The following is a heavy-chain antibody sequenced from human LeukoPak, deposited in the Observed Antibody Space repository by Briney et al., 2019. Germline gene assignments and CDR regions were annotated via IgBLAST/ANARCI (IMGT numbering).Heavy chain of an antibody. D-gene: IGHD6-13*01. Sequence: GGSLRLSCAASGFTFSSYTMNWVRQAPGKGLEWVSSISSSSSYIYYADSMKGRFTISRDNAKNSLYLQMNSLRAEDTAVYYCARWGGSSWPPFDYWGQGTLVTVSS. CDR3: ARWGGSSWPPFDY. CDR2: ISSSSSYI. V-gene: IGHV3-21*01. J-gene: IGHJ4*02. CDR1: GFTFSSYT.